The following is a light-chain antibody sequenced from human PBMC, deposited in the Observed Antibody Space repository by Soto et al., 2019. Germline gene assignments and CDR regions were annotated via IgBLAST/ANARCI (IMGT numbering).Light chain of an antibody. CDR2: ARS. CDR3: QKYNSAPRT. CDR1: QGIGSY. J-gene: IGKJ4*01. V-gene: IGKV1-27*01. Sequence: DVQMTQSPSTLSSFLGDRATITCRASQGIGSYLSWFQQKPGKDPQLLIYARSTLQSGVPSRISGSGSGTDFTLTISSLQPEDVATYYCQKYNSAPRTFGGGTKVEIK.